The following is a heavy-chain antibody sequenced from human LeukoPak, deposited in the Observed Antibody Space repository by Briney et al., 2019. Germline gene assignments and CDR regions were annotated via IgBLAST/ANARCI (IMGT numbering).Heavy chain of an antibody. J-gene: IGHJ3*01. CDR1: GDNVSGNSTA. CDR2: TYYRSKWYN. V-gene: IGHV6-1*01. Sequence: SQTLSLTCAISGDNVSGNSTAYNWIRQSPSRGLEWLGRTYYRSKWYNDYAVSVKSRITVNPDTSRNQLSLQLNSVTPEDTAVYYCARGGQGDGYSAGEAFDFWGQGTMVTVSS. D-gene: IGHD5-24*01. CDR3: ARGGQGDGYSAGEAFDF.